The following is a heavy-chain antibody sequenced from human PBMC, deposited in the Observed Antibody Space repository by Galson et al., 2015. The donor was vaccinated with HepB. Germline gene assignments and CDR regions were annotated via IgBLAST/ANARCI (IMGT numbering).Heavy chain of an antibody. V-gene: IGHV3-30*18. CDR2: ISYDGSNK. CDR1: GFTFSSYG. Sequence: SLRLSCAASGFTFSSYGMHWVRQAPGKGLEWVAVISYDGSNKYYADSVKGRFTISRDNSKNTLYLQMNSLRAEDTAVYYCAKDNQWLSYYYYGIDVWGQGTTVTVSS. D-gene: IGHD6-19*01. J-gene: IGHJ6*02. CDR3: AKDNQWLSYYYYGIDV.